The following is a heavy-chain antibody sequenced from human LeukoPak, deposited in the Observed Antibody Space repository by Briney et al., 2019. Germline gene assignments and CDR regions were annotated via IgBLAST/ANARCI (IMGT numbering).Heavy chain of an antibody. J-gene: IGHJ4*02. CDR1: GYTFTSYA. CDR3: AREYSGYDYQFFDY. Sequence: ASVKVSCKASGYTFTSYAMHWVRQAPGQRLEWMGWINAGNGNTKYSQKFQGRVTITRDTSASTAYMELSSLRSEDTAVYYCAREYSGYDYQFFDYWGQGTLVTVSS. V-gene: IGHV1-3*01. CDR2: INAGNGNT. D-gene: IGHD5-12*01.